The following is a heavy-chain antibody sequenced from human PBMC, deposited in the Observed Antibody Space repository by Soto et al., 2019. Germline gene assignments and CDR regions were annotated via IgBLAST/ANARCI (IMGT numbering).Heavy chain of an antibody. Sequence: SETLSLTCTVSGGSIDSSSYYWGWIRQPPGKGLEWIGSIYYSGSTYYNPSLKSRVTISVDTSKNQFSLKLSSVTAADTAVYYCASRTTMTTAYYFDYWGQGTLVTVSS. CDR3: ASRTTMTTAYYFDY. J-gene: IGHJ4*02. CDR2: IYYSGST. D-gene: IGHD3-22*01. V-gene: IGHV4-39*01. CDR1: GGSIDSSSYY.